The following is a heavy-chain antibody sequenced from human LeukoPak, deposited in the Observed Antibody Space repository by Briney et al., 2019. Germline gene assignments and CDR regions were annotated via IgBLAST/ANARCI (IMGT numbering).Heavy chain of an antibody. J-gene: IGHJ6*03. CDR1: GYTFTSYG. Sequence: VASVKVSCKASGYTFTSYGISWVRQAPGQGLEWMGWISAYNGNTNYAQKLQGRVTMTTDTSTSTAYMELRSLRSDDTAVYYCAREAARPSAYYYYYMDVWGKGTTVTVPS. CDR3: AREAARPSAYYYYYMDV. V-gene: IGHV1-18*01. D-gene: IGHD6-6*01. CDR2: ISAYNGNT.